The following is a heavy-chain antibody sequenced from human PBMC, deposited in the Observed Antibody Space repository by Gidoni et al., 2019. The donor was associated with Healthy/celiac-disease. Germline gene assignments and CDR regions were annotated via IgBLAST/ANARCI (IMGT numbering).Heavy chain of an antibody. CDR3: ARGDPNYWYYFDY. CDR1: GYSISSGYY. Sequence: QVQLQESGPGLVKPSETLSLTCAVSGYSISSGYYWGWIRQPPGKGLEWIGSIYHSGSTYYNPSLKSRVTISVDTSKNQFSLKLSSVTAADTAVYYCARGDPNYWYYFDYWGQGTLVTVSS. V-gene: IGHV4-38-2*01. CDR2: IYHSGST. J-gene: IGHJ4*02. D-gene: IGHD1-1*01.